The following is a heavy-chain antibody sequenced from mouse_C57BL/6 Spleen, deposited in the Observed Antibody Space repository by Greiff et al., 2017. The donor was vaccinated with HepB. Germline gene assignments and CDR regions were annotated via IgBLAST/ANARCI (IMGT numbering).Heavy chain of an antibody. CDR2: IYPGSGNT. CDR1: GYTFTDYY. V-gene: IGHV1-84*01. CDR3: VSGGGYYGSSPWFAY. Sequence: QVHVKQSGPELVKPGASVKISCKASGYTFTDYYINWVKQRPGQGLEWIGWIYPGSGNTKYNEKFKGKATLTVDTSSSTAYMQLSSLTSEDSAVYFSVSGGGYYGSSPWFAYWGQGTLVTVSA. J-gene: IGHJ3*01. D-gene: IGHD1-1*01.